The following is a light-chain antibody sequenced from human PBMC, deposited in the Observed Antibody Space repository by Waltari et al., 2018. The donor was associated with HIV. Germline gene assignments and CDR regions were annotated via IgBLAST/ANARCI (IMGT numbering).Light chain of an antibody. V-gene: IGLV3-25*03. J-gene: IGLJ3*02. CDR2: KDS. CDR1: ALPKQY. CDR3: QSSDSSGNYWA. Sequence: SYELTQPPSVSVSPGQTATITCSGDALPKQYGYCYQQKPGQAPVVVIYKDSDRPSGIPERFAGSSSGTTVTLTISGVQAEDEADYYCQSSDSSGNYWAFGGGTKLTVL.